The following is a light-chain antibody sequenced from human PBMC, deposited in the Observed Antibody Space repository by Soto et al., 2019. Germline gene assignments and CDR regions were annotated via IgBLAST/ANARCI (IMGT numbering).Light chain of an antibody. J-gene: IGKJ5*01. V-gene: IGKV1-6*01. CDR3: LQDYNYPYT. Sequence: AIQMTQSPSSLSASVGDRVTITSRARQGIRNDVGLYQQKPGKAPKLLIYAVSSLQSGVPSRLSCSASGTDFTLTISSLQPEDFAPYYCLQDYNYPYTFGQGTRLEI. CDR1: QGIRND. CDR2: AVS.